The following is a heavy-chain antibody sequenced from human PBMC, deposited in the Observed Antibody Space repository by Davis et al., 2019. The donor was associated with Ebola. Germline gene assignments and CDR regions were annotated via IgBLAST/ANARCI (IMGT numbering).Heavy chain of an antibody. CDR1: GFTFSNAW. Sequence: GGSLRLSCAASGFTFSNAWMSWVRQAPGKGLEWVGRIKSKTDGGTTDYAAPVKGRFTISRDDSKNTLYLQMNSLKTEDTAVYYCTTDGVLWFGELLFTLYYGMDVWGKGTTVTVSS. CDR2: IKSKTDGGTT. J-gene: IGHJ6*04. CDR3: TTDGVLWFGELLFTLYYGMDV. D-gene: IGHD3-10*01. V-gene: IGHV3-15*01.